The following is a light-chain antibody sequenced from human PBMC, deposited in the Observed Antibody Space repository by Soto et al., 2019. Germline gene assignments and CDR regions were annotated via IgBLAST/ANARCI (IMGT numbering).Light chain of an antibody. V-gene: IGKV1-39*01. CDR2: AAS. J-gene: IGKJ4*01. Sequence: DIQMTQSPSSLSASVGDRVTITCRASHSIDNYLSWYQQKPGKAPKLLIYAASNLQRGVSSRFSGSGSGTDFTLTISSLQPEDYATYYCQQNYSTPPLTFGGGTKVDIK. CDR1: HSIDNY. CDR3: QQNYSTPPLT.